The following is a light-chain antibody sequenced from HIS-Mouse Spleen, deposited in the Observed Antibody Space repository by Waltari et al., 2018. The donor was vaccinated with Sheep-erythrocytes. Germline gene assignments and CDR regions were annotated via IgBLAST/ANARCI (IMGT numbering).Light chain of an antibody. CDR3: SSYTSSSTWV. Sequence: QSALTQPASVSGSPGQSITISCTGTSSDVGGYNYVSWYQQHPGKAPKLMIYEVSNRPSGVSNPFSGSKSGNTASLTSSGLQAEDEADYYCSSYTSSSTWVFGGGTKLTVL. V-gene: IGLV2-14*01. CDR2: EVS. CDR1: SSDVGGYNY. J-gene: IGLJ3*02.